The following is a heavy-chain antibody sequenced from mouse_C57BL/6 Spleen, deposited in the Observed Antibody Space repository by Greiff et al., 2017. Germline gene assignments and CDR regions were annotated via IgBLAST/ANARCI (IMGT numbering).Heavy chain of an antibody. CDR1: GYTFTSYW. D-gene: IGHD2-4*01. J-gene: IGHJ1*03. CDR3: ARKHYDYDNWYFDV. CDR2: IDPSDSYT. Sequence: QVQLQQPGAELVKPGASVKLSCKASGYTFTSYWMQWVKQRPGQGLEWIGEIDPSDSYTNYNQKFKGKATLTVDTSSSTAYMQLSSLTSEDSAVYYCARKHYDYDNWYFDVWGTGTTVTVSS. V-gene: IGHV1-50*01.